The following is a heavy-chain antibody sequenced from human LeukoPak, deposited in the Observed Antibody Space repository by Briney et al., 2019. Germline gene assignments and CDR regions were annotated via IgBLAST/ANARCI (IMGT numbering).Heavy chain of an antibody. J-gene: IGHJ4*02. CDR2: IYTSGST. CDR1: GGSISSYY. V-gene: IGHV4-4*07. CDR3: ARGAYDILTGSAYFDY. Sequence: ASETLSLTCTVSGGSISSYYWSWIRQPAGKGLEWIGRIYTSGSTNYNPSLKSRVTMSVDTSKNQFSLKLSSVTAADTAVYYCARGAYDILTGSAYFDYWGQGTLVTVSS. D-gene: IGHD3-9*01.